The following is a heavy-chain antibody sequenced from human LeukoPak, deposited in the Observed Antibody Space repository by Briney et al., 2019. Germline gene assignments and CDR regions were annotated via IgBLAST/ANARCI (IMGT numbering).Heavy chain of an antibody. CDR1: GXTFSGHW. Sequence: QPGGSLRLSCAASGXTFSGHWVYWVRQAPGKGLVWVSRINSEGSSTAYAAFVKGRFTISRDNAKNTLFLQMNSLRVEDTAVYHCVRGNDHWGQGILVTVSS. CDR2: INSEGSST. J-gene: IGHJ5*02. CDR3: VRGNDH. V-gene: IGHV3-74*01.